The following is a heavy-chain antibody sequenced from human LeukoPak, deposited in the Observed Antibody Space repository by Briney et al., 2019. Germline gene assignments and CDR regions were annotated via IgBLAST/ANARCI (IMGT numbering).Heavy chain of an antibody. Sequence: SVKVSCKASGGTFSSYSITWVRQAPGQGLEWMGGIMPLFNTANYAQQFQGRVTITTDESTSTAYMELSSLRFEDTAMYYCARVDRYHYYLDVWGKGPRSPSP. J-gene: IGHJ6*03. CDR3: ARVDRYHYYLDV. V-gene: IGHV1-69*05. CDR1: GGTFSSYS. CDR2: IMPLFNTA.